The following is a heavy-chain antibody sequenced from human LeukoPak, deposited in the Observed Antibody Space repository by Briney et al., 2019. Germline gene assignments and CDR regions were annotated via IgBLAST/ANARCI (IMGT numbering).Heavy chain of an antibody. CDR2: INPNSGGT. CDR1: GYTFTGYY. D-gene: IGHD4-17*01. Sequence: ASVKVSCKASGYTFTGYYMHWVRQAPGQGLEWMGWINPNSGGTNYAQKFQGRATMTRDTSITTAYMELSRLRSDDTAVYYCARGASGVYTVTTSWFVPWGQGTLVTVSS. V-gene: IGHV1-2*02. CDR3: ARGASGVYTVTTSWFVP. J-gene: IGHJ5*02.